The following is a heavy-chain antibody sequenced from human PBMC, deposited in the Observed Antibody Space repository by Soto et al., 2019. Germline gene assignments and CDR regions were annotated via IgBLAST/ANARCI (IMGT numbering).Heavy chain of an antibody. V-gene: IGHV3-30*18. D-gene: IGHD6-6*01. CDR3: AKAQKARAVFDY. CDR2: ISYDGSNK. J-gene: IGHJ4*02. CDR1: GLPLSSYG. Sequence: QVQLVESGGGVVQPGRSLRLPCAASGLPLSSYGMPWVGQAPGKGLGWGAVISYDGSNKYYADSVKGRFTISRDNSKNTLYLQMNSLRAEDTAVYYCAKAQKARAVFDYWGQGTLVTVSS.